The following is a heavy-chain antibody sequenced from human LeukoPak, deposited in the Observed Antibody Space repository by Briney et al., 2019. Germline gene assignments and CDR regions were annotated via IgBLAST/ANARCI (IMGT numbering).Heavy chain of an antibody. V-gene: IGHV1-2*06. J-gene: IGHJ4*02. CDR3: ARVPYYYGSGIFDY. CDR1: GYTFTGYY. Sequence: ASVKVSCKASGYTFTGYYMHWVRQAPGQGLEWMGRINPNSGGTNYARKFQGRVTMTRDTSISTAYMELSRLRSDDTAVYYCARVPYYYGSGIFDYWGQGTLVTVSS. CDR2: INPNSGGT. D-gene: IGHD3-10*01.